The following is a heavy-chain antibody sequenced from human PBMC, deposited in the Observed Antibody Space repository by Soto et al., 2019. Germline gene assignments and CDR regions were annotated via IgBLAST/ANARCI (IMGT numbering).Heavy chain of an antibody. CDR1: GYTFSTYT. V-gene: IGHV1-3*01. Sequence: GASVKVSCKAAGYTFSTYTMNWVRQAPGQSLEWMGWINAGSGNTKYSQNFQGRVSITRDTSASTVYMELTGLKSGDTAVYYCARDTETLGPRANDALDIWGQGTMVTVSS. CDR2: INAGSGNT. J-gene: IGHJ3*02. D-gene: IGHD3-3*02. CDR3: ARDTETLGPRANDALDI.